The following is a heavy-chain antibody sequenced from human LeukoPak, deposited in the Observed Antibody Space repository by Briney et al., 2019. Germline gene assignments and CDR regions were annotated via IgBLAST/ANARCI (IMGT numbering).Heavy chain of an antibody. CDR2: INHSGST. D-gene: IGHD3-10*01. Sequence: SETLSLTCAVYGGSFSGYYWSWIRQPPGKGLEWIGEINHSGSTNYNPSLKSRVTIPVETSKNQFSLKLSSVTAADTAVYYCARGPLLPTYYYYYGMDVWGQGTTVTVSS. V-gene: IGHV4-34*01. CDR3: ARGPLLPTYYYYYGMDV. CDR1: GGSFSGYY. J-gene: IGHJ6*02.